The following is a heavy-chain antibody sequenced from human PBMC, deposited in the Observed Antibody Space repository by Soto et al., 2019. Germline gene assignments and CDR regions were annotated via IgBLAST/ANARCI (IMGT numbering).Heavy chain of an antibody. Sequence: QVQLVQSGAEVKKPGASVKVSCKASGYTFTSYGISWVRQAPGQGLEWMGWISAYNGNTNYAQKLQGRVTMITDTSTSTADMELRSLRSDDTAVYSCARSSGSAYWFDPWGQGTLVTVSS. CDR1: GYTFTSYG. J-gene: IGHJ5*02. CDR2: ISAYNGNT. V-gene: IGHV1-18*01. CDR3: ARSSGSAYWFDP. D-gene: IGHD6-6*01.